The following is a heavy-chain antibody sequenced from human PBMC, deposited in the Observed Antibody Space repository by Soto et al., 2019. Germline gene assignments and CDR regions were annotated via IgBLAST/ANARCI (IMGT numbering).Heavy chain of an antibody. J-gene: IGHJ6*02. Sequence: QVQLQESGPGLVTPSETLSLTCTISGGPMSNYYCSWFRQPPGQGLEWIGYMGYKGFIRYNPSLRSRVTISLDTSTTQFSLTLSSVTAAGTALYYCARQGFAELHGVVDVWGQGTRGTVSS. D-gene: IGHD3-10*01. CDR2: MGYKGFI. CDR1: GGPMSNYY. V-gene: IGHV4-59*08. CDR3: ARQGFAELHGVVDV.